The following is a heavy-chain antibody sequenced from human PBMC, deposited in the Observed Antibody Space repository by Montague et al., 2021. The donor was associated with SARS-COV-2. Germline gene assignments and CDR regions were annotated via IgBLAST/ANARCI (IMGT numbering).Heavy chain of an antibody. J-gene: IGHJ4*02. CDR3: ARRRLREDYSDF. CDR2: VYYSGYT. CDR1: GDPVSSSDHY. V-gene: IGHV4-39*01. Sequence: SETLSLTCTVSGDPVSSSDHYWGWIRQPPGKGLEWLGIVYYSGYTYYNPSVKGRVTISIDASKNQFSLKLNSLTATDTAIYHCARRRLREDYSDFWGQGALLTVSS. D-gene: IGHD4-17*01.